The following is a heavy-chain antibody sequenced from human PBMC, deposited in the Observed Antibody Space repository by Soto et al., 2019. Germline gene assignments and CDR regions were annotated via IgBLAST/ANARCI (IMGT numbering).Heavy chain of an antibody. CDR1: GFTFSSYA. CDR3: ARGPWLPHYGMDV. Sequence: ESGGGVVQPGRSLRLSCAASGFTFSSYAMHWVRQAPGKGLEWVAVISYDGSNKYYADSVKGRFTISRDNSKNTLYLQMNSLRAEDTAVYYCARGPWLPHYGMDVWGQGTTVTVSS. CDR2: ISYDGSNK. D-gene: IGHD3-22*01. J-gene: IGHJ6*02. V-gene: IGHV3-30-3*01.